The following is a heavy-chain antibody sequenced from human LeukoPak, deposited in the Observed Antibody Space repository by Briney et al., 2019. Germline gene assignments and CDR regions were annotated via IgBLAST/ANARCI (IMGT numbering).Heavy chain of an antibody. CDR3: AKHLSRYYYYGMDV. J-gene: IGHJ6*02. Sequence: GGSLRLSCVASGFKFSDYGMHWVRQAPGKGLEWVAIIWYDGSNKYYADSVKGRFTISRDNSKNTLYVQMNSLRAEDTAVYYCAKHLSRYYYYGMDVWGQGTTVTVSS. V-gene: IGHV3-33*06. CDR2: IWYDGSNK. CDR1: GFKFSDYG.